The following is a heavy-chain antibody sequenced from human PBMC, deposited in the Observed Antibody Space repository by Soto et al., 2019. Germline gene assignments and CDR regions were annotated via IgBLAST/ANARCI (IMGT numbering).Heavy chain of an antibody. Sequence: EVQLVESGGGLVQPGGSLRLSCAASGFTFGSYWMRWVRQAPGKGLEWVANIKPDGSVKDHVDSVKGRFTISRDNAKNSLDLQMNSLRVEDTAVYYCARFSRSGDCYWGQGTLVTVSS. D-gene: IGHD2-21*02. CDR1: GFTFGSYW. CDR2: IKPDGSVK. J-gene: IGHJ4*02. V-gene: IGHV3-7*01. CDR3: ARFSRSGDCY.